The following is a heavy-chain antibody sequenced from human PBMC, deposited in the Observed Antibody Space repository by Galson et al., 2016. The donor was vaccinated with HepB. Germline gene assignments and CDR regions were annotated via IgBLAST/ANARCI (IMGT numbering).Heavy chain of an antibody. J-gene: IGHJ5*02. D-gene: IGHD2-2*01. CDR2: TNIFFGTT. CDR3: ATGGGDCRATSCYPHFDP. Sequence: SVKVSCKASGDTIASHTVSWARQAPGQGLEYMGGTNIFFGTTNYAQSFQGRVTINADKSTSTAYMELSSLTSEDTAVYYCATGGGDCRATSCYPHFDPWGQETLVTVSS. CDR1: GDTIASHT. V-gene: IGHV1-69*06.